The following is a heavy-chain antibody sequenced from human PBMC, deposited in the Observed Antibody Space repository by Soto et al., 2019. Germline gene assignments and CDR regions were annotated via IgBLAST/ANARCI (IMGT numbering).Heavy chain of an antibody. J-gene: IGHJ6*02. D-gene: IGHD2-2*01. Sequence: QVQLVQSGAEVKKPGASVKVSCKASGYTFTSYGISWVRQAPGQGLEWMGWISAYNGNTNYAQKLQGRVSMTTDTSTSTAYMELRSLRSDDTVVYYCARVGWLPAAMLGYYYGMDVWGQGTTVTVSS. V-gene: IGHV1-18*01. CDR1: GYTFTSYG. CDR3: ARVGWLPAAMLGYYYGMDV. CDR2: ISAYNGNT.